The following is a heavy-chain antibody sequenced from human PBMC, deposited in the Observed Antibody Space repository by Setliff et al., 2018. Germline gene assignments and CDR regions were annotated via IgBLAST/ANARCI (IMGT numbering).Heavy chain of an antibody. D-gene: IGHD1-20*01. V-gene: IGHV3-33*01. J-gene: IGHJ4*02. CDR1: GFTFSSYG. CDR3: ARVGLSGTSGY. Sequence: GGSLRLSCAASGFTFSSYGMHWVRQAPGKGLEWVAVIWYDGTNKFYADSVKGRFTISRDISKDTLYLQMNSLRAEDTAVYYCARVGLSGTSGYWGQGTLVTVSS. CDR2: IWYDGTNK.